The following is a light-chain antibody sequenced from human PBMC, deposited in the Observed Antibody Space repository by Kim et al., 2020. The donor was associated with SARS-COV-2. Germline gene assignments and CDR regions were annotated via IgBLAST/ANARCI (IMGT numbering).Light chain of an antibody. CDR2: DAS. J-gene: IGKJ1*01. CDR3: QRYNGALET. CDR1: QDIKNN. V-gene: IGKV1-27*01. Sequence: GDRVTITCRASQDIKNNVAWYQQKPGKVPKVLIYDASTLQSGVPSRFSGSGSGTDFTLTISSLQPEDVATYYCQRYNGALETFGQGTK.